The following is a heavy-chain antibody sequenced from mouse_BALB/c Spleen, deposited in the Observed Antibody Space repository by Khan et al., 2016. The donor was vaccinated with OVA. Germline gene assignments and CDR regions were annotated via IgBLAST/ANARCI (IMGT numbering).Heavy chain of an antibody. J-gene: IGHJ3*01. CDR1: GFSLTSYG. Sequence: QVQLKQSGPGLVAPSQSLSITCTVSGFSLTSYGVHWVRQPPGKGLEWLGVLWAGGSTNYNSALMSRLSLSKDNSKNQVFLKMNSLQTDDTAMYYCARPYYGSAWFAYWGQGTLVTVSA. CDR2: LWAGGST. CDR3: ARPYYGSAWFAY. V-gene: IGHV2-9*02. D-gene: IGHD1-1*01.